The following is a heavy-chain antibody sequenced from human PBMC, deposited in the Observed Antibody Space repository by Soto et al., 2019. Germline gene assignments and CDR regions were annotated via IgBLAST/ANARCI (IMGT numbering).Heavy chain of an antibody. D-gene: IGHD1-7*01. CDR1: GFNFWSYG. CDR3: ARARITGTTGYYYCLDV. CDR2: IWYDGSNT. V-gene: IGHV3-33*01. J-gene: IGHJ6*02. Sequence: GGSLRLSCAGSGFNFWSYGMQWVRQAPGRGLEWVAIIWYDGSNTYYIESVKGRFTISRDNSKNTLYLQMNSLRADDSALYFCARARITGTTGYYYCLDVWGQGTTVTVSS.